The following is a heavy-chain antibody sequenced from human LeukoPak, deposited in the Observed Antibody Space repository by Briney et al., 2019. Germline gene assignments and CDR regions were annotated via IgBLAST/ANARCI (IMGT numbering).Heavy chain of an antibody. J-gene: IGHJ4*02. Sequence: PGGSLRLSCAASGFTVSSNYMSWVRQAPGKGLEWVSVIYSGGSTYYADSVKGRFTISRDNSKNTLYLQMNSLRAEDTAVYYCARERQYYYDSSGYFVYSGQGTLVTVSS. V-gene: IGHV3-53*01. CDR2: IYSGGST. CDR1: GFTVSSNY. CDR3: ARERQYYYDSSGYFVY. D-gene: IGHD3-22*01.